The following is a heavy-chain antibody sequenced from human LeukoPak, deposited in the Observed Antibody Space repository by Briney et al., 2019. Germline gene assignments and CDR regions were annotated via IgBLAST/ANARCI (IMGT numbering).Heavy chain of an antibody. CDR1: GYTFTTYG. V-gene: IGHV1-18*01. J-gene: IGHJ4*02. D-gene: IGHD1-26*01. CDR2: ISGYNGNT. CDR3: ARDKIVGATHFDY. Sequence: ASVKVSCKASGYTFTTYGISWVRQAPGQGLEWMGWISGYNGNTIYAQKFQGRVTMTRNTSISTAYMELSSLRSEDTAVYYCARDKIVGATHFDYWGQGTLVTVSS.